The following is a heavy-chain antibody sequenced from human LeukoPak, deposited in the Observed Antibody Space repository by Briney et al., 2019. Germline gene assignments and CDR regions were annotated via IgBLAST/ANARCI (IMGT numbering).Heavy chain of an antibody. CDR2: ISSSGSTI. Sequence: GGSLRLSCAASGFTFSDYYMSWIRQAPGKGLEWVSYISSSGSTIYYADSVKGRITISRDNAKNSLYLQMNSLRAEDTAVYYCARESRIAAAGDAFDIWGQGTMVTVSS. CDR3: ARESRIAAAGDAFDI. CDR1: GFTFSDYY. D-gene: IGHD6-13*01. J-gene: IGHJ3*02. V-gene: IGHV3-11*01.